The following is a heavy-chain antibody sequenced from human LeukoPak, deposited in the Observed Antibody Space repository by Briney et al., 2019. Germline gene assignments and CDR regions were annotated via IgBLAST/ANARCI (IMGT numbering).Heavy chain of an antibody. D-gene: IGHD3-10*01. CDR2: IKQDGSEK. V-gene: IGHV3-7*02. CDR1: GFTFSSYW. CDR3: ARYGRELWFGELGY. J-gene: IGHJ4*02. Sequence: GGSLRLSCAVSGFTFSSYWMTWVRQAPGKGLEWVANIKQDGSEKNYVDSVKGRFTISRDNAKNSLYLQMSSLRAEDTAMYYCARYGRELWFGELGYWGQGTLVTVSS.